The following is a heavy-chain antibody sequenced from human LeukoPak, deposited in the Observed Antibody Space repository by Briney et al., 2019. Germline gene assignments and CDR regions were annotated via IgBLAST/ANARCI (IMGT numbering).Heavy chain of an antibody. CDR1: GFTFDDYG. CDR2: INWNGGST. D-gene: IGHD3-22*01. J-gene: IGHJ4*02. CDR3: VRSNLYYYDSSGYYYFDY. Sequence: GGSLRLSCAASGFTFDDYGMSWVRQAPGKGLEWVSGINWNGGSTGYADSVKGRFTISRDNAKNSLYLQMNSLRAEDTALYYCVRSNLYYYDSSGYYYFDYWGQGTLVTVSS. V-gene: IGHV3-20*04.